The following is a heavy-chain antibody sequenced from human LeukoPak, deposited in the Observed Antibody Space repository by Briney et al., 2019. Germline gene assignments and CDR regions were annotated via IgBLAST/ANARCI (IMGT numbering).Heavy chain of an antibody. J-gene: IGHJ4*02. D-gene: IGHD3-22*01. CDR2: ISSSSSTI. Sequence: GGSLRLSCAASGFTFSSYSMNWVRQAPGKGLEWVSYISSSSSTIYYADSVKGRFTISRDNAKNSLYLQMNSLRDEDTAVYYCARVGRFFTGSPTYYYDSSGYYIDYWGQGTLVTVSS. V-gene: IGHV3-48*02. CDR3: ARVGRFFTGSPTYYYDSSGYYIDY. CDR1: GFTFSSYS.